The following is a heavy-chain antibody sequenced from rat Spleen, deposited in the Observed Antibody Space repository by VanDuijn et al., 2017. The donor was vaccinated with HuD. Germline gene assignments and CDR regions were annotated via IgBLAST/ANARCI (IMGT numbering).Heavy chain of an antibody. CDR1: GFSLTSYN. Sequence: QVQLKESGPGLVQPSQTLSLTCTVAGFSLTSYNVHWVRQPPGKGLEWMGVIWNNGGTRYNSAIKSRLSISRDTSKSQVFLKMSSLQTEDTAMYFCARKSYSSYEGDYWGQGVMVTVSS. CDR2: IWNNGGT. J-gene: IGHJ2*01. CDR3: ARKSYSSYEGDY. V-gene: IGHV2-41*01. D-gene: IGHD1-2*01.